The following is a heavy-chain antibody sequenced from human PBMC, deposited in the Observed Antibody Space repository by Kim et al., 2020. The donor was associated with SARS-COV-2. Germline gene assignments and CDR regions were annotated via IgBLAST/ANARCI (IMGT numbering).Heavy chain of an antibody. V-gene: IGHV4-31*03. CDR1: GGSISSGGYY. J-gene: IGHJ5*02. D-gene: IGHD3-22*01. CDR2: IYYSGST. Sequence: SETLSLTCTVSGGSISSGGYYWSWIRQHPGKGLEWIGYIYYSGSTYYNPSLKSRVTISVDTSKNQFSLKLSSVTAADTAVYYCARADSSGPPIRFDPWGQGTLVTVSS. CDR3: ARADSSGPPIRFDP.